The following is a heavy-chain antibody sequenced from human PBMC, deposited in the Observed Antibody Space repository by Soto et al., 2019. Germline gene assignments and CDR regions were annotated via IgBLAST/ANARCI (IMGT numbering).Heavy chain of an antibody. V-gene: IGHV4-31*03. CDR1: GGSISSGGYY. CDR2: IYYSGST. Sequence: QVQLQESGPGLVKPSQTLSLTCTVSGGSISSGGYYWSWIRQHPGKGLEWIGYIYYSGSTYYNPSLTSRVTISVDTSKNQFSMKLSYVTAADTAVYYCARGFGYCSGGSCRPQGFDPWGQGTLVTVSS. CDR3: ARGFGYCSGGSCRPQGFDP. J-gene: IGHJ5*02. D-gene: IGHD2-15*01.